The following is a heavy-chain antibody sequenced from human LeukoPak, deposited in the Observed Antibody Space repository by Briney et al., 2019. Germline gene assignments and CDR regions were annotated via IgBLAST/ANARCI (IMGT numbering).Heavy chain of an antibody. J-gene: IGHJ4*02. D-gene: IGHD4-17*01. CDR3: AGARHGDYRWDY. CDR1: GYSFTNYR. Sequence: GASLKISCKDSGYSFTNYRIGWVRQMPGKGLEWMGIIHSADSNTKYSPSFQGQVTISADKSISTAYLQWSGLKASDTAMYYCAGARHGDYRWDYWGQGTLVTVSS. CDR2: IHSADSNT. V-gene: IGHV5-51*01.